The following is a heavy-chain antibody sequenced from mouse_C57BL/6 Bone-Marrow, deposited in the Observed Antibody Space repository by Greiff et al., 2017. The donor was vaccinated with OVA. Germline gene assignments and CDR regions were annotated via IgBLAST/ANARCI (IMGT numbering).Heavy chain of an antibody. J-gene: IGHJ4*01. CDR3: TTVIYYDYDVAMDY. CDR2: IDPENGDT. D-gene: IGHD2-4*01. Sequence: VHVKQSGAELVRPGASVKLSCTASGFNIKDDYMHWVKQRPEQGLEWIGWIDPENGDTEYASKFQGKATITADTSSNTAYLQLSSLTSEDTAVYYCTTVIYYDYDVAMDYWGQGTSVTVSS. V-gene: IGHV14-4*01. CDR1: GFNIKDDY.